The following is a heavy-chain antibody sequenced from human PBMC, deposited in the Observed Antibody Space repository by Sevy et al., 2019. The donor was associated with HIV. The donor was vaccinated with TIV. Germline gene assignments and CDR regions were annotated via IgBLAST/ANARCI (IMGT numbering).Heavy chain of an antibody. D-gene: IGHD3-10*01. J-gene: IGHJ4*02. Sequence: GGSLRLSCAASGFSFSSYAMSWVRQAPGKGLEWVSGISGSGGSTYYADSVKGRFTISRDDAKKSVYLEMKSLRDQDTALYYCVRRGVDAYNVYFDLWGQGTLVTVSS. V-gene: IGHV3-23*01. CDR3: VRRGVDAYNVYFDL. CDR2: ISGSGGST. CDR1: GFSFSSYA.